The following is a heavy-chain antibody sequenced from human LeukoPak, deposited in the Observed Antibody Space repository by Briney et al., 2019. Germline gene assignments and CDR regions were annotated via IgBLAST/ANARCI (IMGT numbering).Heavy chain of an antibody. Sequence: GGSLRLSCAASGFTISSYWMSWVRQAPGRGLEWVANINQDGSEKYYVDSVKGRFTISRDNAKNSLYLQMNSLRAEDTAVYYCARGGYSSSWFSAYWGPGTLVTVSS. J-gene: IGHJ4*02. V-gene: IGHV3-7*01. CDR2: INQDGSEK. D-gene: IGHD6-13*01. CDR3: ARGGYSSSWFSAY. CDR1: GFTISSYW.